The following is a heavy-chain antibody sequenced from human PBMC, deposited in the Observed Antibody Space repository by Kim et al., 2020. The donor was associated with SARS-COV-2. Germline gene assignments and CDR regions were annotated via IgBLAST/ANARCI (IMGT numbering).Heavy chain of an antibody. V-gene: IGHV3-33*01. D-gene: IGHD3-3*01. CDR1: GFTFSSYG. J-gene: IGHJ6*03. CDR2: IWYDGSNK. Sequence: GGSLRLSCAASGFTFSSYGMHWVRQAPGKGLEWVAVIWYDGSNKYYADSVKGRFTISRDNSKNTLYLQMNSLRAEDTAVYYCARAQYYDFWSGYSYYYYYMDVWGKGTTVTVSS. CDR3: ARAQYYDFWSGYSYYYYYMDV.